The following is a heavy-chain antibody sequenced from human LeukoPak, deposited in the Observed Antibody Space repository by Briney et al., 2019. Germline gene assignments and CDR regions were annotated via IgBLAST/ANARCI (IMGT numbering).Heavy chain of an antibody. CDR1: GGSISSSNW. Sequence: SETLSLTCAVSGGSISSSNWWSWVRQPPGKGLEWIGEIYHSGSTNYNPSLKSRVTISVDKSKNQFSLKLSSVTAADTAVYYCAKDLLPSGWPDYWGQGTLVTVSS. J-gene: IGHJ4*02. D-gene: IGHD6-19*01. CDR3: AKDLLPSGWPDY. V-gene: IGHV4-4*02. CDR2: IYHSGST.